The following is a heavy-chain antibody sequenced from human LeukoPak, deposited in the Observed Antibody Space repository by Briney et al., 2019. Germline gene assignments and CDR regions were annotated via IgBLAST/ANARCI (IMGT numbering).Heavy chain of an antibody. D-gene: IGHD1-26*01. CDR2: ISGSGGST. J-gene: IGHJ3*02. Sequence: GGSLRLFCAASGFTFSSYAMSWVRQAPGKGLEWVSAISGSGGSTYYADSVKGRFTIPRDNSKNTLYLQMNSLRAEDTAVYYCAKGVKYSGRLGAFDIWGQGTMVTVSS. V-gene: IGHV3-23*01. CDR3: AKGVKYSGRLGAFDI. CDR1: GFTFSSYA.